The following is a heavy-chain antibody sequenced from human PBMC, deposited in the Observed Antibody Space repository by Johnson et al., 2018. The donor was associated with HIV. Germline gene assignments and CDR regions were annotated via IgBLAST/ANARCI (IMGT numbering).Heavy chain of an antibody. D-gene: IGHD3-22*01. Sequence: VQLVESGGGLVQPGGSLRLSCAASGFTVSSNYMSWVRQAPGKGLEWVSVIYSGGKTYYADSVKGRFTISRDNSKNTLYLQMNSLRAEDTAVYYCAKDVGNYWPNAFDIWGQGTTVTVSS. CDR3: AKDVGNYWPNAFDI. V-gene: IGHV3-66*01. CDR1: GFTVSSNY. J-gene: IGHJ3*02. CDR2: IYSGGKT.